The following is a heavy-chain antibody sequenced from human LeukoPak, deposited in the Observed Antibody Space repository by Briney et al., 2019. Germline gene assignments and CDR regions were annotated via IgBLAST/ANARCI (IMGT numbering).Heavy chain of an antibody. J-gene: IGHJ4*02. Sequence: PSESLSLTCTVSGGSISSYYWSWIRQPAGKGLEWFGRIYTSETTNYNPSLKSRVTMSVDTSKNQFSLKLSSVTAADTAVYYCARDKSDSSGTLYDYWGQGTLVTVSS. CDR1: GGSISSYY. V-gene: IGHV4-4*07. CDR3: ARDKSDSSGTLYDY. CDR2: IYTSETT. D-gene: IGHD3-22*01.